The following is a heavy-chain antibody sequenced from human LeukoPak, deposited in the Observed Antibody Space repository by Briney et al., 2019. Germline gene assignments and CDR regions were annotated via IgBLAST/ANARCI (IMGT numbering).Heavy chain of an antibody. CDR3: ARAAVAAGGPNWFDP. CDR1: GYTFTGFF. Sequence: GGSVKVSFKASGYTFTGFFLHWVRQAPRQGFQYMGWINPDNGDTNYAQKFQARVTMTRDTSISTVYMELSRLTSDDTAVYYCARAAVAAGGPNWFDPWGQGTLVTVSS. CDR2: INPDNGDT. D-gene: IGHD6-13*01. V-gene: IGHV1-2*02. J-gene: IGHJ5*02.